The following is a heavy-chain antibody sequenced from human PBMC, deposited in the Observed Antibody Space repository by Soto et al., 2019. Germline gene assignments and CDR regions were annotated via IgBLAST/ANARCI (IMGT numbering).Heavy chain of an antibody. CDR3: TTGSVEGI. CDR2: IKTSAGGGAT. J-gene: IGHJ6*02. D-gene: IGHD2-15*01. V-gene: IGHV3-15*07. Sequence: EVQLVESAGGLVKPGGSLRLSCVASGFSFNEAWMNWVRQPPGEGLEWVGRIKTSAGGGATDYAAPVQGRFTISRDDSKNALYLHMNSLRTEDTAIYYCTTGSVEGIWGQGTTVTVSS. CDR1: GFSFNEAW.